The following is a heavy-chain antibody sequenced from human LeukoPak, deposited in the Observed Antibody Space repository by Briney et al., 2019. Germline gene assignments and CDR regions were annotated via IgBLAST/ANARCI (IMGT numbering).Heavy chain of an antibody. V-gene: IGHV4-59*01. D-gene: IGHD2-15*01. CDR1: GRSISSYY. CDR3: ARLGHCSGGSCSYYFDY. CDR2: IYYSGNT. Sequence: SEPLSLTCTVSGRSISSYYWSWIRQPPGKGLEWIGYIYYSGNTKYNASLNRPVTILLDTSKNQFSLKRSPGTAAYTAVYYCARLGHCSGGSCSYYFDYWGQGTLVTVSS. J-gene: IGHJ4*02.